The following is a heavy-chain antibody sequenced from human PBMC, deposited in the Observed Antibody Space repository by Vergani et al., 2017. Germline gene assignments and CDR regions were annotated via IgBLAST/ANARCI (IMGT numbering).Heavy chain of an antibody. CDR2: IWYDGSNK. J-gene: IGHJ6*02. V-gene: IGHV3-33*08. CDR1: GFTFSSYG. Sequence: QVQLVESGGGVVQPGRSLRLSCAASGFTFSSYGMHWVRQAPGKGLEWVAVIWYDGSNKYYADSVKGRFTISRDNSKNTLYLQMNSLRAEDTAVYYCATAERAVAAPRDYYYYGMDVWGQGTTVTVSS. D-gene: IGHD6-19*01. CDR3: ATAERAVAAPRDYYYYGMDV.